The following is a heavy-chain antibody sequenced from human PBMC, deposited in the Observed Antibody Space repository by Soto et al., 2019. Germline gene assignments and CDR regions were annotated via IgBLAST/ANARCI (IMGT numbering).Heavy chain of an antibody. CDR3: AKDAAEYSYGPDY. CDR1: GFTFSSYG. Sequence: GGSLRLSCAASGFTFSSYGMHGVRQAPGKGLEWVAVISYDGSNKYYADSVKGRFTISRDNSKNTLYLQMNSLRADDTAVYYCAKDAAEYSYGPDYWGQGTLVTVSS. J-gene: IGHJ4*02. D-gene: IGHD5-18*01. V-gene: IGHV3-30*18. CDR2: ISYDGSNK.